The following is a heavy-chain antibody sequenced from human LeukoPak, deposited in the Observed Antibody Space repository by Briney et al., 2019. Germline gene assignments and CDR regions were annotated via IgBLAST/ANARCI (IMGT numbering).Heavy chain of an antibody. J-gene: IGHJ6*02. CDR2: LNPKTGGT. Sequence: ASVKVSCKASGYTFTDYYIHWVRQAPGQGLEWVGWLNPKTGGTKSAQKFQGRVTLTRDTSTTTAYMELSTLTSDDTALYFCVTKVNIVAVILSQLDGFDVWGQGTMVTVSS. CDR3: VTKVNIVAVILSQLDGFDV. D-gene: IGHD2/OR15-2a*01. V-gene: IGHV1-2*02. CDR1: GYTFTDYY.